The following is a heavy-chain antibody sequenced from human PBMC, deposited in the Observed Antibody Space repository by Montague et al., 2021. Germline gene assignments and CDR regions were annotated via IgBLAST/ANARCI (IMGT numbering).Heavy chain of an antibody. CDR2: ISPRGST. J-gene: IGHJ6*03. V-gene: IGHV4-4*07. CDR3: AREWVPRWGVCSVPGHNYYSDV. CDR1: SVSISTYY. D-gene: IGHD2-2*01. Sequence: SETLSLTCSVSSVSISTYYWSWIRQPAGKGLEWIGHISPRGSTKYNPSLRSRVTMSVDTPKKQFSLKVYSVTAADTALYYCAREWVPRWGVCSVPGHNYYSDVWGKGTAVTVSS.